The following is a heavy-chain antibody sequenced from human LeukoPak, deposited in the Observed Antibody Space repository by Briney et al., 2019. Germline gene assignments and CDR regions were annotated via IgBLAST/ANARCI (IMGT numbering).Heavy chain of an antibody. CDR1: GFTFSSYS. J-gene: IGHJ5*02. D-gene: IGHD2-2*01. CDR2: VSTGSNYI. CDR3: ARESGCSSTRCLAPADWFDP. V-gene: IGHV3-21*01. Sequence: PGGSLRLSCTASGFTFSSYSLNWVRQAPGKGLECVSSVSTGSNYIYYADSVKGRFTISRDNDKSSLYLQMNSLRVEDTAVYYCARESGCSSTRCLAPADWFDPWGQGTLVTVSS.